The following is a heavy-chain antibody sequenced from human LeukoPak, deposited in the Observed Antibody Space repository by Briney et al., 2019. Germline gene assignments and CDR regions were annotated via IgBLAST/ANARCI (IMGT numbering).Heavy chain of an antibody. J-gene: IGHJ2*01. CDR2: IYYSGST. V-gene: IGHV4-59*01. CDR3: ARGRRTLDWYLDL. Sequence: SETLSLTCTVSGGSISSYYWSWIRQPPGKGLEWIGYIYYSGSTNYNPSLKSRVTISVDTSKNQFSLKLSSVTAADTAVYYCARGRRTLDWYLDLWGRGTLVTVSS. CDR1: GGSISSYY.